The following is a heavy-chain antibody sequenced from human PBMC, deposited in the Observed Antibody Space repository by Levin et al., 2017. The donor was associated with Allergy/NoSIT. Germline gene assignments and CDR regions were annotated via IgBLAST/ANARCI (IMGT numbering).Heavy chain of an antibody. V-gene: IGHV4-39*01. CDR2: IYYSGST. CDR1: GGSISSSSYY. D-gene: IGHD6-13*01. CDR3: ARREQQLVSECFDI. Sequence: SQTLSLTCTVSGGSISSSSYYWGWIRQPPGKGLEWIGSIYYSGSTYYNPSLKSRVTISVDTSKNQFSLKLSSVTAADTAVYYCARREQQLVSECFDIWGQGTMVTVSS. J-gene: IGHJ3*02.